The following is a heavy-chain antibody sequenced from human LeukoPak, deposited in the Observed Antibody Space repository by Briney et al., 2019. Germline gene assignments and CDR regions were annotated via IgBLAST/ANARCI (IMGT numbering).Heavy chain of an antibody. V-gene: IGHV3-9*01. J-gene: IGHJ6*02. CDR2: ISWNSGSI. CDR1: GFTFDDYA. Sequence: GGSLRLSCAASGFTFDDYAMHWVRQAPGKGLEWVSGISWNSGSIGYADSVKGRFTISRDNAKNSLYLQMNSLRAEDTALYYCAKDLFPTEIGYGMDVWGQGTTVTVSS. D-gene: IGHD3-10*02. CDR3: AKDLFPTEIGYGMDV.